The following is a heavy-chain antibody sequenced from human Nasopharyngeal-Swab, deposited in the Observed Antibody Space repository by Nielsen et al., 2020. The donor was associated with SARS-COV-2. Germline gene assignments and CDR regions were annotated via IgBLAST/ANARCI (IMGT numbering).Heavy chain of an antibody. Sequence: GESLKISCAASGFSFRSYWIHWVRQAPGKGLVCVSCINSYGPTTRYADSVKGRFTVSRDNAKNTLYLEMNSLRADDTAVYYCARRLVWFGEAHYYYYGMDVWGQGTTVTVSS. CDR1: GFSFRSYW. CDR2: INSYGPTT. V-gene: IGHV3-74*01. D-gene: IGHD3-10*01. J-gene: IGHJ6*02. CDR3: ARRLVWFGEAHYYYYGMDV.